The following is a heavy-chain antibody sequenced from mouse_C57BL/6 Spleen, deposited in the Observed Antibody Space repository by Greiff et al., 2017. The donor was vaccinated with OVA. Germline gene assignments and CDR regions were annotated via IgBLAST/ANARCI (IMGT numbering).Heavy chain of an antibody. D-gene: IGHD1-1*01. CDR3: ARQKYYGTSLDY. CDR2: ISSGGSYT. J-gene: IGHJ2*01. CDR1: GFTFSSYG. V-gene: IGHV5-6*01. Sequence: EVMLVESGGDLVKPGGSLKLSCAASGFTFSSYGMSWVRQTPDKRLEWVATISSGGSYTYYPDSVKGRFTISRDNAKNTLYLQMSSLKSEDTAMYYCARQKYYGTSLDYWGQGTTLTVSS.